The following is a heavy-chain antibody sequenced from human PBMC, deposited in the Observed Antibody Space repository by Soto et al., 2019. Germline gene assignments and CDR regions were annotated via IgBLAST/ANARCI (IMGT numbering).Heavy chain of an antibody. Sequence: APVKVSCKASGYTFTGYYMHWVRQAPGQGLEWMGWINPNSGGTNYAQKFQGRVTMTRDTSISTAYMELSRLRSDDTAVYYCARAMWFGELTIDYWGQGTLVTVSS. V-gene: IGHV1-2*02. CDR3: ARAMWFGELTIDY. J-gene: IGHJ4*02. CDR2: INPNSGGT. D-gene: IGHD3-10*01. CDR1: GYTFTGYY.